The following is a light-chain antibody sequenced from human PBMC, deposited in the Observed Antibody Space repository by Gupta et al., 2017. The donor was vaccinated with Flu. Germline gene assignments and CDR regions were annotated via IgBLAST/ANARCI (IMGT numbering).Light chain of an antibody. V-gene: IGKV1-39*01. CDR3: QQNYSSPYT. CDR1: QSISSY. J-gene: IGKJ2*01. Sequence: GDRVTSTCRASQSISSYLNWYQQKPGKAPKLLIYAASNLQSGVPSRFSGSGSGTDFTLTISSLQPEDFATYYCQQNYSSPYTFGQGTKLEIK. CDR2: AAS.